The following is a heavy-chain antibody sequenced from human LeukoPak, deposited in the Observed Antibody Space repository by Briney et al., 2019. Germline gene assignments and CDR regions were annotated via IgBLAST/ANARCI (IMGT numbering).Heavy chain of an antibody. D-gene: IGHD3-3*01. CDR3: ARDQYYDFWSGHRTFDY. CDR1: GFTFNSYS. V-gene: IGHV3-21*01. CDR2: ISGSNSYI. Sequence: GGSLRLSCAASGFTFNSYSMNWVRQAPGKGLEWVSSISGSNSYIYYADSVKGRFTISRDNAKNSLYLQMNSLRAEDTAVYYCARDQYYDFWSGHRTFDYWGQGTLVIVSS. J-gene: IGHJ4*02.